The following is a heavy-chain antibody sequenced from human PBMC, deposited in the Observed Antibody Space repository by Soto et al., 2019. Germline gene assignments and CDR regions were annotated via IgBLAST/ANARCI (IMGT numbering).Heavy chain of an antibody. J-gene: IGHJ4*02. V-gene: IGHV3-53*01. D-gene: IGHD6-13*01. CDR3: ARDATSYSSSEDGVY. Sequence: GGSLRLSCAASGFTVSSNYMSWVRQAPGKGLEWVSVIYSGGSTYYADSVKGRFTISRDNSKNTLYLQMNSLRAEDTAVYYCARDATSYSSSEDGVYWGQGTLVTVSS. CDR2: IYSGGST. CDR1: GFTVSSNY.